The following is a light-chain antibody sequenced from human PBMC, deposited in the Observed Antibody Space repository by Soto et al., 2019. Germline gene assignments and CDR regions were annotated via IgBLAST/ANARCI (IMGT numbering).Light chain of an antibody. CDR2: EVS. CDR1: SSDAGGYNY. V-gene: IGLV2-14*01. J-gene: IGLJ1*01. Sequence: QSALTQPASVSGSPGQSITISCTGTSSDAGGYNYVSWYQQHPGKAPKLMIYEVSNRPSGVSNRFSGSKSGNTASLTISGLQAEDEADYYCSSYTSNSTLDVFGTGTKLTVL. CDR3: SSYTSNSTLDV.